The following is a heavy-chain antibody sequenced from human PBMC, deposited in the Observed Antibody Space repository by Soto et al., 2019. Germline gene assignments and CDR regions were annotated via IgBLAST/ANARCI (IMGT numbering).Heavy chain of an antibody. J-gene: IGHJ6*02. CDR1: GGSISPYY. V-gene: IGHV4-59*12. Sequence: SETLSLTCAVSGGSISPYYWAWIRRPPGKGLEWLGYIYFGGTTTYNPSLKSRLTMSLDTSKNRFSLKLTSVAAADTAVYYCARVGDYDFWSGYYTRFYYYYGMDVWGQGTTVT. CDR3: ARVGDYDFWSGYYTRFYYYYGMDV. CDR2: IYFGGTT. D-gene: IGHD3-3*01.